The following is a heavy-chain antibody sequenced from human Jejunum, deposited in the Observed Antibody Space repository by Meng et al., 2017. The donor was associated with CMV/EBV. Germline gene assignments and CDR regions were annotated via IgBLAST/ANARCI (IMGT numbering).Heavy chain of an antibody. CDR3: TRDGTPLVRATNFDY. D-gene: IGHD1-26*01. J-gene: IGHJ4*02. CDR1: GFTFSFCR. Sequence: GRRGESGAGLVKPGGSLRLSCAASGFTFSFCRMHWVRQAPGKGLVWVSRINTDGTTTNYAGSVKGRFTISRDNARNTLYLQMNSLRAEDTGVYYCTRDGTPLVRATNFDYWGQGILVTVSS. CDR2: INTDGTTT. V-gene: IGHV3-74*01.